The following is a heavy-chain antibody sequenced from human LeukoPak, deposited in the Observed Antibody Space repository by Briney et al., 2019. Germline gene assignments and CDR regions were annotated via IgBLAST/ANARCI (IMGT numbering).Heavy chain of an antibody. CDR1: GFSFSTYN. V-gene: IGHV3-21*01. J-gene: IGHJ6*03. CDR2: ITSGSSYI. Sequence: GGSLRLSCAASGFSFSTYNMNWVRQAPGQRLEWVSSITSGSSYIYYADSVKGRFTISRDNAKSSLYLQMDSLRAEDTAVYYCARDPYSGNYGAYYYYYMDVWGKGTTVAISS. CDR3: ARDPYSGNYGAYYYYYMDV. D-gene: IGHD1-26*01.